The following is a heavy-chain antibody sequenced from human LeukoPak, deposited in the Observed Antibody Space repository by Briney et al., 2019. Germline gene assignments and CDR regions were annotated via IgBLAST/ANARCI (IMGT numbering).Heavy chain of an antibody. CDR2: IYYSGST. CDR3: ASSTSGSYYRGGYYFDY. V-gene: IGHV4-39*01. CDR1: GGSISSSSYY. J-gene: IGHJ4*02. D-gene: IGHD1-26*01. Sequence: PSETLSLTRTVSGGSISSSSYYWGWIRQPPGKGLEWIGSIYYSGSTYYNPSLKSRVTISVDTSKNQFSLKLSSVTAADTAVYYCASSTSGSYYRGGYYFDYWGQGTLVTVSS.